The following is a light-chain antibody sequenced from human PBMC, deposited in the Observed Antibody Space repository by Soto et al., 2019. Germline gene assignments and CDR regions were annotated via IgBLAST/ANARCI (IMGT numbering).Light chain of an antibody. V-gene: IGLV4-60*02. CDR3: ETWDSNNWV. CDR2: LEGSGSY. Sequence: QLVLTQSSSASASLGSSVKLTCTLSSGHSSYIIAWHQQQPGKAPRYLMKLEGSGSYNTGSGVPDRFSGSSSGADRYLTISNLQFEDEADFYCETWDSNNWVFGGGSKLTVL. CDR1: SGHSSYI. J-gene: IGLJ3*02.